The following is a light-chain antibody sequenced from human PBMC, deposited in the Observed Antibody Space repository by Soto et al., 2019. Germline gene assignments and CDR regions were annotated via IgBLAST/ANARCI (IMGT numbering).Light chain of an antibody. CDR2: DNN. CDR1: SSNIGNNY. CDR3: ATWDSSLSAVV. Sequence: QSVLTQPPSVSAAPGQTVTISCSGSSSNIGNNYVSWYQQLPGTAPKLVIYDNNKRPSGSPDRFSGSKSGTSATLGITGLPTGDDGDYFCATWDSSLSAVVFGGGTKLTVL. J-gene: IGLJ2*01. V-gene: IGLV1-51*01.